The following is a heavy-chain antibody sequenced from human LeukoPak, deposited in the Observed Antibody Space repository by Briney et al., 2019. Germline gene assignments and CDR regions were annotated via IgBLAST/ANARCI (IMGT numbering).Heavy chain of an antibody. CDR3: ARDATVIAHAFNI. CDR2: IYTSGST. D-gene: IGHD4-17*01. J-gene: IGHJ3*02. V-gene: IGHV4-4*07. CDR1: GGSIGSYY. Sequence: SETLSLTCTVSGGSIGSYYWSWIRQPAGKGLEWIGCIYTSGSTNYNPSLKSRVTMSVDTSKNQFSLKLSSVTAADTAVYYCARDATVIAHAFNIWGQGTMVTVSS.